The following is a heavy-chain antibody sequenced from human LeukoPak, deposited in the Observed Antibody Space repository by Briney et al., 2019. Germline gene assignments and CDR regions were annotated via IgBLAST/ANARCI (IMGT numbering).Heavy chain of an antibody. D-gene: IGHD6-19*01. CDR3: ARDLYSSGWFGY. CDR1: GYIFTNYG. CDR2: ISTQNGNT. V-gene: IGHV1-18*01. Sequence: ASVRVSCKASGYIFTNYGISWVRQAPGQGLEWMGWISTQNGNTKYVQKFQGRATMTTDTSTSTAYMELRSLRSDDTALYYCARDLYSSGWFGYWGQGTLVTVSS. J-gene: IGHJ4*02.